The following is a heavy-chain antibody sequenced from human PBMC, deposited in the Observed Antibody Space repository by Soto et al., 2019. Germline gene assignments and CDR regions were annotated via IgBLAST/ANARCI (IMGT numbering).Heavy chain of an antibody. CDR1: GFTFSSYG. J-gene: IGHJ4*01. CDR3: AKLGYCSSTSCYGSGDY. Sequence: QVQLVESGGGVVQPGRSLRLSCAASGFTFSSYGMHWVRQAPGKGLEWVAVISYDGSNKYYADSVKGRFTISRDNSKNTLYLQMNSLRAEDTAVYYCAKLGYCSSTSCYGSGDYWGHGTLVTVSS. V-gene: IGHV3-30*18. CDR2: ISYDGSNK. D-gene: IGHD2-2*01.